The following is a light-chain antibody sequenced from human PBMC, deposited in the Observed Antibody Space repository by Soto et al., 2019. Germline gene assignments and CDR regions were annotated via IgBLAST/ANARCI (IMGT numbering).Light chain of an antibody. V-gene: IGLV2-14*01. J-gene: IGLJ2*01. Sequence: QSALTQPASVSGSPGQSITISCTGTSSDIGGYKYVSWYQQHPGKAPKLMIFEVSNRPSGVSNRFSGSKSGNTASLTISGLQADDVADYYCSSYTSSGTLVVFGGGTMLTVL. CDR1: SSDIGGYKY. CDR2: EVS. CDR3: SSYTSSGTLVV.